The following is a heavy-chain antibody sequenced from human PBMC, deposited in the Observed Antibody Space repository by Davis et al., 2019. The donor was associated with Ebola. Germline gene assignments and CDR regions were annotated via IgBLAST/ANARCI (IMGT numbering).Heavy chain of an antibody. J-gene: IGHJ4*02. Sequence: GESLKISCAASGFVFRNYVMSWVRQAPGKGLEWVSTLGTSSDTYYADSVKGRFTISRDNSKNTLYLQMNSLRAEDTAVFYCARGVITAGAYYFDCWGQGTLVTVSS. CDR1: GFVFRNYV. CDR3: ARGVITAGAYYFDC. V-gene: IGHV3-23*01. CDR2: LGTSSDT. D-gene: IGHD4-23*01.